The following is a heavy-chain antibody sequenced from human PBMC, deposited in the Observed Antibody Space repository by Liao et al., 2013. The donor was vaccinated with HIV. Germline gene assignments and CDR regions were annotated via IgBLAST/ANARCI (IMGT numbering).Heavy chain of an antibody. CDR1: GDSFSSYY. Sequence: QVQLQESGPGLVKPSETLSLTCTVSGDSFSSYYWSWIRQPPGKGLEWIAYMSYSGNTNYNPSLKSRVTISVDTSKNQFSLKLSSVTAADTAVYYCARGSYYGLGTYFTFDYWGQGALVTVSS. V-gene: IGHV4-59*01. J-gene: IGHJ4*02. D-gene: IGHD3-10*01. CDR3: ARGSYYGLGTYFTFDY. CDR2: MSYSGNT.